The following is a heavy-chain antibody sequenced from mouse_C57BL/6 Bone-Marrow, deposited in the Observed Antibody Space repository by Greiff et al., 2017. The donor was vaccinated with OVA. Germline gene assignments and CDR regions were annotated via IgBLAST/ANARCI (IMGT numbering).Heavy chain of an antibody. D-gene: IGHD3-2*02. CDR1: GYAFSSYW. V-gene: IGHV1-80*01. CDR3: ARELRPPY. J-gene: IGHJ3*01. CDR2: IYPGAGDT. Sequence: VQLQQSGAELVQPGASVKISCKASGYAFSSYWMNWVKQRPGTGLEWIGQIYPGAGDTNYNGKFTGKATLTADKSSSTAYMQLSSLTSEDAAVYFCARELRPPYWGQGTRVTVSA.